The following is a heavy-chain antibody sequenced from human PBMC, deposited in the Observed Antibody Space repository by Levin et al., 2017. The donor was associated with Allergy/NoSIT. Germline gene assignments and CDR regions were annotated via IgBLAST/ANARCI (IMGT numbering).Heavy chain of an antibody. CDR1: GFTFDDYA. V-gene: IGHV3-9*01. J-gene: IGHJ4*02. Sequence: SLKISCAASGFTFDDYAMHWVRQAPGKGLEWVSGISWNSGSIGYADSVKGRFTISRDNAKNSLYLQMNSLRAEDTALYYCAKGDRGALSYWGQGTLVTVSS. CDR3: AKGDRGALSY. CDR2: ISWNSGSI.